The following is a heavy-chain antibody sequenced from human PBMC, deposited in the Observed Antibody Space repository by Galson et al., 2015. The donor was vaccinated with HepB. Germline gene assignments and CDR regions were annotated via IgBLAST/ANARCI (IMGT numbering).Heavy chain of an antibody. J-gene: IGHJ3*02. CDR3: ARASYGDWGSDAFDI. CDR1: GFTFSNYW. Sequence: SLRLSCAASGFTFSNYWMNWVRQVPGKGLEWVANIKQDGSEKHYVESVEGRFTISRDNAKNSVDLQMSSLRAEDSAVYYCARASYGDWGSDAFDIWGQGTMVTVSS. CDR2: IKQDGSEK. D-gene: IGHD4-17*01. V-gene: IGHV3-7*01.